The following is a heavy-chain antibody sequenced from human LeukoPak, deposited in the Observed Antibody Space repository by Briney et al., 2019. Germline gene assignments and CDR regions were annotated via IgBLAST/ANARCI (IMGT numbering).Heavy chain of an antibody. D-gene: IGHD3-22*01. Sequence: SETLSLTCTVSGGSISSYYWSWIRQPPGKGLEWRGYIYYSGSTNYNPSLKSRVTISVDTSKNQFSLKLSSVTASDTAVYYCARDRAHSSGYYYWFDRWGQGTLVTVSS. CDR3: ARDRAHSSGYYYWFDR. J-gene: IGHJ5*02. CDR2: IYYSGST. CDR1: GGSISSYY. V-gene: IGHV4-59*01.